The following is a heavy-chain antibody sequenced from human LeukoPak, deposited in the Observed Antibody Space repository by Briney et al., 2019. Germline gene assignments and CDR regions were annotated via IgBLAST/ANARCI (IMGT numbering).Heavy chain of an antibody. CDR3: ARDFNDGSGSYYTDY. CDR1: GYTFTSYD. D-gene: IGHD3-10*01. V-gene: IGHV1-8*03. CDR2: INPNSDNT. Sequence: ASVKVSCKASGYTFTSYDINWVRQATGQGLEWMGWINPNSDNTGYPQKFQGRVTINWNTSISTIYMELSSLRAEDMAVYYCARDFNDGSGSYYTDYWGQGTLITVSS. J-gene: IGHJ4*02.